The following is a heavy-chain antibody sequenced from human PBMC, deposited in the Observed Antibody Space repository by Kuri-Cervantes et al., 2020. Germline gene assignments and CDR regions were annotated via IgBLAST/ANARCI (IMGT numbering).Heavy chain of an antibody. Sequence: GESLKISCAASGFTFSSYGMHWVRQAPGKGLEWVSYISSSGTTIYYADSVKGRFTISRDNSKNTLYLQMNSLRAEDTAVYYCARITSSGWVDYWGQGTLVTVSS. CDR3: ARITSSGWVDY. V-gene: IGHV3-48*01. CDR1: GFTFSSYG. D-gene: IGHD6-19*01. J-gene: IGHJ4*02. CDR2: ISSSGTTI.